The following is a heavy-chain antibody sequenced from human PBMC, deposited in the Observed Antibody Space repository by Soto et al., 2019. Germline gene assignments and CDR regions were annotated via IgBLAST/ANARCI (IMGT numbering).Heavy chain of an antibody. D-gene: IGHD3-22*01. Sequence: PGGSLRLSCAASGFTFSSYAMSWVRQAPGKGLEWVSAISGSGGSTYYADSVKGRFTISRDNSKNTLYLQMNSLRAEDTAVYYCAKVKAYYYDSSGYPLRYYFDYWGQGTLVTVSS. J-gene: IGHJ4*02. V-gene: IGHV3-23*01. CDR1: GFTFSSYA. CDR3: AKVKAYYYDSSGYPLRYYFDY. CDR2: ISGSGGST.